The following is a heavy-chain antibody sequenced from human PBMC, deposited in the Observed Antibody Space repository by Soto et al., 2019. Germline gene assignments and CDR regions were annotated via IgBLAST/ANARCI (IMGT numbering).Heavy chain of an antibody. CDR2: INPSGGST. CDR1: GYTFTSYY. V-gene: IGHV1-46*01. Sequence: ASVKVSCKASGYTFTSYYFHWVRQAPGQGLEWVGLINPSGGSTTYARKFQGRVTMTRDTSTSTAYMELSSLRSEDTAVYYCARLAYCGGDCYAGGWYWYFDLWGRGTLVTVSS. J-gene: IGHJ2*01. CDR3: ARLAYCGGDCYAGGWYWYFDL. D-gene: IGHD2-21*02.